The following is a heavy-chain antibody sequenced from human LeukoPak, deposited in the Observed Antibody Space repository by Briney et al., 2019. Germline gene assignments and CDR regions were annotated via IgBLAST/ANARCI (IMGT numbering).Heavy chain of an antibody. V-gene: IGHV3-53*01. Sequence: GGSLRLSCAASGFTVISNYMSWVRQAPGKGLEWVSVIYSGGSTYYADSVKGRFTISRDNSKNTLYLQMNSLRAEDTAVYYCARGNEVTSLDYWGQGTLVTVSS. CDR3: ARGNEVTSLDY. J-gene: IGHJ4*02. D-gene: IGHD2-21*02. CDR1: GFTVISNY. CDR2: IYSGGST.